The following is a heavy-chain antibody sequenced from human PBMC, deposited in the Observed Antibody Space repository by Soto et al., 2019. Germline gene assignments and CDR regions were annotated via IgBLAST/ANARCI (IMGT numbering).Heavy chain of an antibody. CDR3: ARDRGYDAHDYYYIAMDV. J-gene: IGHJ6*02. Sequence: PGGSLRLACISSGFTFRTYTMNWVRHAPGKGLEWVSGIRGFSPYTFYAESVKGRFTISRDNAKNSLYLQMNSLRAEDTAVYYCARDRGYDAHDYYYIAMDVWGQGTTVTVSS. V-gene: IGHV3-21*01. D-gene: IGHD3-10*01. CDR2: IRGFSPYT. CDR1: GFTFRTYT.